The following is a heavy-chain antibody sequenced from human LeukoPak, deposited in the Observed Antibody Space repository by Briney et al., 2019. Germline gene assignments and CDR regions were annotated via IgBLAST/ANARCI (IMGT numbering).Heavy chain of an antibody. CDR3: ARDRQQLFLLAFDI. CDR1: GGSISSYY. Sequence: PSETLSLTCTVSGGSISSYYWSWIRQPPGKGLEWIGYIYYSGSTNYNPSLKSRVTISVDTSKNQFSLKLSSVTAADTAVYYCARDRQQLFLLAFDIWGQGTMVTVSS. CDR2: IYYSGST. V-gene: IGHV4-59*01. J-gene: IGHJ3*02. D-gene: IGHD6-13*01.